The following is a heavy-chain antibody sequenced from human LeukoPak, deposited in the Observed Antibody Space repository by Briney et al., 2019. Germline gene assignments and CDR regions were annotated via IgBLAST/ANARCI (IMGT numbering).Heavy chain of an antibody. CDR3: AREASGSYFHH. D-gene: IGHD1-26*01. Sequence: GGSLRLSCAASGFIVSNNYMSWVRQAPGKGLEWVSILHSGGSTYYADSVKGRFTISRDNSKNTVYLQMNRLRAEDTAVYYCAREASGSYFHHWGQGTLVTVSS. V-gene: IGHV3-53*01. CDR1: GFIVSNNY. J-gene: IGHJ1*01. CDR2: LHSGGST.